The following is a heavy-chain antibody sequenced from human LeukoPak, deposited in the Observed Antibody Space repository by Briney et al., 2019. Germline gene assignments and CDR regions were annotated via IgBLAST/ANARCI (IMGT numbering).Heavy chain of an antibody. J-gene: IGHJ4*02. CDR1: GFSFSSYG. CDR3: ATYRQVLLPFES. V-gene: IGHV3-23*01. D-gene: IGHD2-8*02. CDR2: IFPSGGEI. Sequence: GGSLRLSCAASGFSFSSYGMHWVRQPPGKGLEWVSSIFPSGGEIHYADSVRGRFTISRDNSKSTLSLQMNSLRAEDTAIYYCATYRQVLLPFESWGQGTLVTVSS.